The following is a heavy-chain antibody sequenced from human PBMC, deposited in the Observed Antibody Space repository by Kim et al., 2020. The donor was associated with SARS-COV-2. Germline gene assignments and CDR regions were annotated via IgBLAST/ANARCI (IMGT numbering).Heavy chain of an antibody. D-gene: IGHD5-12*01. J-gene: IGHJ4*02. V-gene: IGHV4-39*01. Sequence: TYYSPSLKSRVTISVDASKNEFSLKLTSVTAADTAVYYCATLDIVDYWGQGTLVTVSS. CDR3: ATLDIVDY. CDR2: T.